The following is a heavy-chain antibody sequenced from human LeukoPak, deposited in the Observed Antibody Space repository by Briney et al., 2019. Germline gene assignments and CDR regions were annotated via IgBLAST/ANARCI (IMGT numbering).Heavy chain of an antibody. CDR1: GGSFSGYY. CDR3: ARGEFDGGVYFDY. CDR2: INHSGST. J-gene: IGHJ4*02. D-gene: IGHD3-9*01. Sequence: SETLSLTCAVYGGSFSGYYWSWIRQPPGKGLERIGEINHSGSTNYNPSLKSRVTISVDKSKNQFSLKLSSVTAADTAVYYCARGEFDGGVYFDYWGQGTLVTVSS. V-gene: IGHV4-34*01.